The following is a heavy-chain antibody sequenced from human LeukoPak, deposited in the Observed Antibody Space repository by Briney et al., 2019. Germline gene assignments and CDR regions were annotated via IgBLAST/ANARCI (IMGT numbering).Heavy chain of an antibody. CDR2: ISGSGGST. D-gene: IGHD4-11*01. CDR3: AKGNDYSTTFDP. V-gene: IGHV3-23*01. CDR1: GFTFSSYA. Sequence: GGSLRLSCAAYGFTFSSYAMSLVRQAPGKGLEWVSAISGSGGSTYYADSVKGRFTISRDNSKNTLYLQMNSLRAEDTAVYYCAKGNDYSTTFDPWGQGTLVTVSS. J-gene: IGHJ5*02.